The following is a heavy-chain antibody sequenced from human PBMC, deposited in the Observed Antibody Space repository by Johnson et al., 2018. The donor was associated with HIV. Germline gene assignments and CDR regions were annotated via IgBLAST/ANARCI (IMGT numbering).Heavy chain of an antibody. D-gene: IGHD2-15*01. Sequence: VQVVESGGGVVQPGRSLRLSCAASRFTFSSYAMHWVRQSPGNGLEWVAVISYDGSKKYYADSVKGRFTISRDNSKNTLYLQMNSLRAEDTAVYYCAKIMSKWSVDDDAFDIWGQGTMVTVSS. CDR2: ISYDGSKK. CDR3: AKIMSKWSVDDDAFDI. J-gene: IGHJ3*02. V-gene: IGHV3-30*04. CDR1: RFTFSSYA.